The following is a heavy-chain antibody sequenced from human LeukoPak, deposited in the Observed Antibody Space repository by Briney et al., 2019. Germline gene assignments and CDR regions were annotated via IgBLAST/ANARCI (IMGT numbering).Heavy chain of an antibody. CDR3: ARENRVDADTAMVHFDY. V-gene: IGHV4-39*02. D-gene: IGHD5-18*01. J-gene: IGHJ4*02. CDR1: GGSISSSSDY. Sequence: SETLSLTCTVSGGSISSSSDYWGWIRQAPGKGLEWIGSTYYHENTYYNSSLKSRVTISVDTSKNQFSLKLNSVTAADTAVYFCARENRVDADTAMVHFDYWGQGTLVTVSS. CDR2: TYYHENT.